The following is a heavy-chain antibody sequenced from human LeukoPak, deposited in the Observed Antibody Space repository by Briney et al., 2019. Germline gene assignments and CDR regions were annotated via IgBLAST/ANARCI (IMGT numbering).Heavy chain of an antibody. CDR1: GFTFDDYG. D-gene: IGHD3-3*01. CDR3: ARVEVGGNDFWSGYYTGQFDY. V-gene: IGHV3-20*04. J-gene: IGHJ4*02. CDR2: INWNGGST. Sequence: GGSLRLSCAASGFTFDDYGMSWVRQAPGKGLEWVSGINWNGGSTGYADSVKGRFTISRDNAKNSLYLQMNSLRAEDTALYYCARVEVGGNDFWSGYYTGQFDYWGQGTLVTVSS.